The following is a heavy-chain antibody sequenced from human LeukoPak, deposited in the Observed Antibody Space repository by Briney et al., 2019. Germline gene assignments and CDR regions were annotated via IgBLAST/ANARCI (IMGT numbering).Heavy chain of an antibody. V-gene: IGHV3-7*01. CDR3: ARGTHKWELGNRFDY. CDR1: GFTFSSYW. J-gene: IGHJ4*02. CDR2: IKQDGSEK. Sequence: GGSLRLSCAASGFTFSSYWMSWVRQAPGKGLEWVANIKQDGSEKYYVDSVKGRCIISRDNSKNMLYLEMNSLRAEDTATYYCARGTHKWELGNRFDYWGQGTLVTVSS. D-gene: IGHD1-26*01.